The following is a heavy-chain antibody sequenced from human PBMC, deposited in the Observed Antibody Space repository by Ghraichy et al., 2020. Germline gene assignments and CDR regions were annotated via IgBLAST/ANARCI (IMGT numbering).Heavy chain of an antibody. CDR1: GGTFSRYT. Sequence: SVKVSCKASGGTFSRYTISWVRQAPGQGLEWMGRIIPILGIANYAQKFQGRVTITADKSTSTAYMELSSLRSEDTAVYYCARDRGTNYFDYWGQGTVVTVSS. J-gene: IGHJ4*02. CDR3: ARDRGTNYFDY. V-gene: IGHV1-69*04. CDR2: IIPILGIA. D-gene: IGHD3-16*01.